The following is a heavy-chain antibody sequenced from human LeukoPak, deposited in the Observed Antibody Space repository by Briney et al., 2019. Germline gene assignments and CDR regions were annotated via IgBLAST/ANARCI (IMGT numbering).Heavy chain of an antibody. J-gene: IGHJ6*03. CDR1: GGSISSSSYY. D-gene: IGHD2-8*01. V-gene: IGHV4-39*07. CDR3: ARGGGVGYYYYYMDV. CDR2: IYYSGNT. Sequence: PSETLSLTCTVSGGSISSSSYYWAWIRQPPGKGLEWIGSIYYSGNTYYKSSLKSRVTIAVDTSKNQFSLKLSSVTAADTAVYYCARGGGVGYYYYYMDVWGKGTTVTISS.